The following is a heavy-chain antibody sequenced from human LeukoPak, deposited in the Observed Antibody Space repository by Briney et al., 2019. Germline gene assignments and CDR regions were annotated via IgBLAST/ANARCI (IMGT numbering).Heavy chain of an antibody. CDR2: IYHSGST. V-gene: IGHV4-38-2*02. J-gene: IGHJ4*02. D-gene: IGHD1-7*01. Sequence: SETLSLTCTLSGYSISSGYYWGWIRQPPGKGLEWIGSIYHSGSTYYNPSLKSRVTISVDTSKNQFSLKLSSVTAADTAVYYCAREGELHDYWGQGTLVTVSS. CDR1: GYSISSGYY. CDR3: AREGELHDY.